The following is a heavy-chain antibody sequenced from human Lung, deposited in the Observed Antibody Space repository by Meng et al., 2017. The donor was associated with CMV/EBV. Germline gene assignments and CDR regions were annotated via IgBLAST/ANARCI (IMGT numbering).Heavy chain of an antibody. J-gene: IGHJ3*02. V-gene: IGHV3-30*04. D-gene: IGHD6-19*01. Sequence: GGSLRLXCAASGFTFSSYAMHWVRQAPGKGLEWVAVISYDGSNKYYADSVKGRFTISRDNSKNTLYLQMNSLRAEDTAVYYCARDLSFSGWYRNAFDIWGKGTXVTVSS. CDR3: ARDLSFSGWYRNAFDI. CDR1: GFTFSSYA. CDR2: ISYDGSNK.